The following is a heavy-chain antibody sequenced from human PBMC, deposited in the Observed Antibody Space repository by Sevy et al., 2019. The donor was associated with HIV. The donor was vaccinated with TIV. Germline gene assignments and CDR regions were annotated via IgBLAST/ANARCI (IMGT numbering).Heavy chain of an antibody. Sequence: GGSLRRSCAASGFTFSKYSMSGVRQPPGKGLEGFSTLSLVFGEINYADSVKGRFTISRENSKSSVYLQMNNLRPEDTAVYYCAREGCTKPHDYWGQGTLVTVSS. D-gene: IGHD2-8*01. CDR2: LSLVFGEI. V-gene: IGHV3-23*01. J-gene: IGHJ4*02. CDR1: GFTFSKYS. CDR3: AREGCTKPHDY.